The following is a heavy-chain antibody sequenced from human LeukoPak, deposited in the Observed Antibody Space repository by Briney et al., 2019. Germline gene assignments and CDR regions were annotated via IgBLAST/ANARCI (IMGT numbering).Heavy chain of an antibody. CDR3: ARGNGYNYGYLDY. V-gene: IGHV3-33*01. D-gene: IGHD5-18*01. Sequence: GGSLRLSCAPSGFTFSSSGMHWVRQAPGKGLEWVTVVWHDGSNKYYADSVKGRFTVSRDNSKNTLYLQMNSLRAEDTAVYYCARGNGYNYGYLDYWGQGALVTVSS. CDR1: GFTFSSSG. CDR2: VWHDGSNK. J-gene: IGHJ4*02.